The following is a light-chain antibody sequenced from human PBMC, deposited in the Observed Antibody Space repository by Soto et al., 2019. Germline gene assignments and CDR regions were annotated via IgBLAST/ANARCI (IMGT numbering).Light chain of an antibody. CDR3: QQYNSYSPIT. CDR2: DAS. CDR1: QSISSW. J-gene: IGKJ5*01. Sequence: DIPMTQSPSTLSASVGDRVTITCRASQSISSWLAWYQQKPGKAPKLLIYDASSLESGVPSRFSGSGSGTEFTLTISSLQPDDLATYYCQQYNSYSPITFGQGTRLEIK. V-gene: IGKV1-5*01.